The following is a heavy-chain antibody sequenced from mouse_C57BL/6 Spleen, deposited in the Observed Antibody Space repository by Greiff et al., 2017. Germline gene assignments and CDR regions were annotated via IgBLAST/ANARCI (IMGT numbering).Heavy chain of an antibody. CDR1: GFNIKDDY. CDR2: IDPENGDT. V-gene: IGHV14-4*01. Sequence: VQLKQSGAELVRPGASVKLSCTASGFNIKDDYMHWVKQRPEQGLEWIGWIDPENGDTEYASKFQGKATITADTSSNTAYLQLSSLTSEDTAVYYCSITTVVARYFDVWGTGTTVTVSS. CDR3: SITTVVARYFDV. D-gene: IGHD1-1*01. J-gene: IGHJ1*03.